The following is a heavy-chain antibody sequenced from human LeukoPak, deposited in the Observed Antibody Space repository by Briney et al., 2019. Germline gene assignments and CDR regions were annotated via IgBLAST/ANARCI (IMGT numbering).Heavy chain of an antibody. J-gene: IGHJ4*02. V-gene: IGHV3-30*03. Sequence: GGSLRLSCAASGFTFSSYGMHWVSQAPGKGLEWVAVISYDGSNKYYADPVKGRFTISRDNSKNTLYLQMNSLRAEDTAVYYCARGTRYSSGWYGDYWGQGTLVTVSS. CDR2: ISYDGSNK. CDR1: GFTFSSYG. D-gene: IGHD6-19*01. CDR3: ARGTRYSSGWYGDY.